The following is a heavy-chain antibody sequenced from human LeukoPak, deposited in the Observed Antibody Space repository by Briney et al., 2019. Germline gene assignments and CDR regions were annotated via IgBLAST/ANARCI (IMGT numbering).Heavy chain of an antibody. CDR2: IYTSGST. D-gene: IGHD6-13*01. CDR3: ARRIRIAAAGTGRYDY. J-gene: IGHJ4*02. CDR1: GGSISSYY. Sequence: SETLSLTCTVSGGSISSYYWSWIRQPAGKGLEWIGRIYTSGSTNYNPSLKSRVTMSVDTSKNQFSLKLSSVTAADTAVYYCARRIRIAAAGTGRYDYWGQGTLVTVSS. V-gene: IGHV4-4*07.